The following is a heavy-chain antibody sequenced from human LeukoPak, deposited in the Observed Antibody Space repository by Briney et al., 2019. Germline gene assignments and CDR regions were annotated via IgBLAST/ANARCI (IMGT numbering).Heavy chain of an antibody. Sequence: GGSLRLSCATSGFTFSTCAMNWVRQAPGQGLEWLSYISFSGDTIYYADSVKGRFTISRDNAKNSLYLHMNSLRDEDTAVYYCAGGLTVGGNWFDPWGQGTLVTVSS. CDR1: GFTFSTCA. D-gene: IGHD1-26*01. CDR3: AGGLTVGGNWFDP. J-gene: IGHJ5*02. CDR2: ISFSGDTI. V-gene: IGHV3-48*02.